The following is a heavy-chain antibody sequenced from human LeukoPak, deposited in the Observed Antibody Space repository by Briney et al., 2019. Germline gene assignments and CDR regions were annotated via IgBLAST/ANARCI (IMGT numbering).Heavy chain of an antibody. J-gene: IGHJ4*02. D-gene: IGHD7-27*01. Sequence: ASVKVSCKASGYTFNDYYIHWVRQAPGQGLEWLGWINPNSGGTNFAEKFQGRVTMTRDTSTNTAHMELSRLTSDDTAVYYCARGELGHYYFDYWGQGTLVTVSS. V-gene: IGHV1-2*02. CDR3: ARGELGHYYFDY. CDR1: GYTFNDYY. CDR2: INPNSGGT.